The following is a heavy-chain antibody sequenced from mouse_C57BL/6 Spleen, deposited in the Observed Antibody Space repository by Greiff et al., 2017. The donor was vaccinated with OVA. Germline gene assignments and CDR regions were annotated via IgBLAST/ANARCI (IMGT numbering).Heavy chain of an antibody. D-gene: IGHD3-2*02. J-gene: IGHJ4*01. V-gene: IGHV1-42*01. CDR2: INPSTGGT. Sequence: VQLHQSGPELVKPGASVKISCKASGYSFTGYYMNWVKQSPEKSLEWIGEINPSTGGTTYNQKFKAKATLTVDKSSSTAYMQLKSLTSEDSAVYYCARRRGAQATLYYAMDYWGQGTSVTVSS. CDR1: GYSFTGYY. CDR3: ARRRGAQATLYYAMDY.